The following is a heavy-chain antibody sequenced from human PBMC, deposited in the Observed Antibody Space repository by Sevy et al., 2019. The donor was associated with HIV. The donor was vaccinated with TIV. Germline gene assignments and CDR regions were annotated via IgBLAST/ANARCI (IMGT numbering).Heavy chain of an antibody. CDR1: GFTFSSYE. CDR2: IKQDMSEK. D-gene: IGHD3-22*01. V-gene: IGHV3-7*01. CDR3: ARAQQVTMLVVIGGLYFDF. J-gene: IGHJ4*02. Sequence: GGSLRLSCVASGFTFSSYEMNWVRQAPGKGLEWVANIKQDMSEKYYADSVKGRFTISRDNARNSLYLQMESLRAEDTAVYYCARAQQVTMLVVIGGLYFDFWGQGTLVTVSS.